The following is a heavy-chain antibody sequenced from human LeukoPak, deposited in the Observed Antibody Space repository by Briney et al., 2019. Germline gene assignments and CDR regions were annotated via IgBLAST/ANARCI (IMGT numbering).Heavy chain of an antibody. CDR1: GYTFASYG. CDR3: ARDLGKQLLAWFDP. J-gene: IGHJ5*02. Sequence: ASVKVSCKASGYTFASYGISWVRQAPGQGLEWMGWISAYNGNTNYAQKLQGRVTITTDESTSTAYMELSSLRPEDTAVYYCARDLGKQLLAWFDPWGQGTLVTVSS. CDR2: ISAYNGNT. V-gene: IGHV1-18*01. D-gene: IGHD6-6*01.